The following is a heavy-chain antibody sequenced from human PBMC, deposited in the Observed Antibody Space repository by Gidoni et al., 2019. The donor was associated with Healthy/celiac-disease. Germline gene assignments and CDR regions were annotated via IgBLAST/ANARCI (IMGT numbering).Heavy chain of an antibody. V-gene: IGHV4-31*02. J-gene: IGHJ5*02. Sequence: GYYWSWIRQHPGKGLEWIGYIYYSGSTYYNPSLKSRVTISVDTSKNQFSLKLSSVTAADTAVYYCARARVLLWFGAASWFDPWGQGTLVTVSS. CDR2: IYYSGST. CDR3: ARARVLLWFGAASWFDP. CDR1: GYY. D-gene: IGHD3-10*01.